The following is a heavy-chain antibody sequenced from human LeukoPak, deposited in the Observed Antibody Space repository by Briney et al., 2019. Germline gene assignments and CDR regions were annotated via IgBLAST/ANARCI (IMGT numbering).Heavy chain of an antibody. V-gene: IGHV4-39*06. J-gene: IGHJ5*02. Sequence: SETLSLTCTVSGGSISSTNYYWGWIRQPPGKGLEWLGNIFSSGSTYYNPSLKSRVTISVDTSKNQFPLKLSSVTAADTAVYYCARDRGGYEGWINWFDPWGQGTLVTVSS. D-gene: IGHD5-12*01. CDR3: ARDRGGYEGWINWFDP. CDR2: IFSSGST. CDR1: GGSISSTNYY.